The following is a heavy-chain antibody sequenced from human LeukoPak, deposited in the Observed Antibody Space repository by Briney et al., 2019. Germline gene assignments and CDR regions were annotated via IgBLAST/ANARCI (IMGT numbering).Heavy chain of an antibody. V-gene: IGHV3-23*01. CDR1: GITLSNYG. D-gene: IGHD3-22*01. J-gene: IGHJ4*02. CDR2: ISDSGGST. Sequence: GGSLRLSCAVSGITLSNYGMSWVRQAPGKGLEWVAGISDSGGSTNYADSVKGRFTISRDNSKNTLYLQMNSLRAEDTAVYYCAKHYYYDSSGVFDYWGQGTLVTVSS. CDR3: AKHYYYDSSGVFDY.